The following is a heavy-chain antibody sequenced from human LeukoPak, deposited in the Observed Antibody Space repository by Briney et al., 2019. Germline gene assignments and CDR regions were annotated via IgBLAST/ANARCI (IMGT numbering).Heavy chain of an antibody. Sequence: GGSLRLSCAASGFTFSGSAIHWVRQASGKGLGWVGRIRDKANSYATAYIASVKGRFTISRDDSKNTAYLQMSSLKTEDTAVYYCTRWDCTTTGCYPFDYWGQGTLVTVSS. CDR2: IRDKANSYAT. CDR3: TRWDCTTTGCYPFDY. V-gene: IGHV3-73*01. CDR1: GFTFSGSA. J-gene: IGHJ4*02. D-gene: IGHD2-2*01.